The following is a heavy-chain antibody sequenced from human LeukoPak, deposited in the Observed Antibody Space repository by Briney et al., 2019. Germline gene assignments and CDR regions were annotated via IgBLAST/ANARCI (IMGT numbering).Heavy chain of an antibody. V-gene: IGHV3-74*03. CDR3: VREVGAPGSFQH. J-gene: IGHJ1*01. CDR1: GFTFSSNW. CDR2: INGDGRII. D-gene: IGHD1-26*01. Sequence: PGGSLRLSCAASGFTFSSNWMHWVRQAPEKGLVWISRINGDGRIIEHAESVKGRFTISRNNADNTLHLQMNSLRAEDTAVYHCVREVGAPGSFQHWGQGAPVTVSS.